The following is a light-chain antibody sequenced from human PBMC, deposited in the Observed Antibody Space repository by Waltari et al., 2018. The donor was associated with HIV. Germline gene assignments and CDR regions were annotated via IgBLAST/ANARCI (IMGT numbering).Light chain of an antibody. CDR2: EVN. J-gene: IGLJ2*01. Sequence: QSALTQPASVSGSPGQSITMSCTGTSSDVGSYNLVSWYQQHPGKAPKLIIYEVNTRPPVITNRFSGFKSGNTASLTITGLQAEDEADYHCCSYAIGGTFVFGGGTKVTVL. V-gene: IGLV2-23*02. CDR1: SSDVGSYNL. CDR3: CSYAIGGTFV.